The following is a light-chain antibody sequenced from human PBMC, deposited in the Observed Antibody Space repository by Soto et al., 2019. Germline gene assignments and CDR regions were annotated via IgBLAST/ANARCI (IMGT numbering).Light chain of an antibody. CDR1: QGINRF. CDR2: AAS. CDR3: QQYGSSPPWT. J-gene: IGKJ1*01. V-gene: IGKV1-9*01. Sequence: DIQMTQSPSTLSASVGDRVTITCRASQGINRFLAWYQQKPGEAPKLLIYAASTLQSGVPSRFSGSGSGTDFTLTISRLEPEDFAVYYCQQYGSSPPWTFGQGTKGGYQ.